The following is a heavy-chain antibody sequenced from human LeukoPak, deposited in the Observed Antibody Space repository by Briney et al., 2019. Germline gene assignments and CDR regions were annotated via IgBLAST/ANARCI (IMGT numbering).Heavy chain of an antibody. Sequence: SQTLSLTCNVSGASMSDGGYYWSWIRQHPGKGLEWIGYIYYSGSTYYNPSLKSRVTISVDTSKNQFSLKLSSVTAADTAVYYCARGDSSGYYADWGQGTLVTVSS. D-gene: IGHD3-22*01. V-gene: IGHV4-31*03. CDR2: IYYSGST. CDR3: ARGDSSGYYAD. CDR1: GASMSDGGYY. J-gene: IGHJ4*02.